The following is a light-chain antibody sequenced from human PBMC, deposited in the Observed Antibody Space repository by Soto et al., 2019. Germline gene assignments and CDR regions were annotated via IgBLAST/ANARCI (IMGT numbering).Light chain of an antibody. Sequence: DFQMTQSPSTLSASVGDRVTITCRASQNIRSRLAWFQQKPGKAPKLLIYDASSLESGVPSMFSGSGSGTEFTLTISGLQPDDFATYYCQQYNSYSPWTFGPGTKVDIK. J-gene: IGKJ1*01. CDR1: QNIRSR. V-gene: IGKV1-5*01. CDR3: QQYNSYSPWT. CDR2: DAS.